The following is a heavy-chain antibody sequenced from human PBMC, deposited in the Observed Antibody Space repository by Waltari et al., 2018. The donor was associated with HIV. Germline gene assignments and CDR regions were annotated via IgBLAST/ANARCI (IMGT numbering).Heavy chain of an antibody. D-gene: IGHD2-2*01. CDR3: AKTVTLTQRGYFDY. CDR2: ISYDENNK. Sequence: QVQLVESGGGVVQPGRSLRLSCAASGFTFSRYGMHWVRQAPGKGLEWVAVISYDENNKYYADSVKGRFTISRDNSKNTLYLQMNSLRAEDTAVYYCAKTVTLTQRGYFDYWGQGTLVTVSS. V-gene: IGHV3-30*18. J-gene: IGHJ4*02. CDR1: GFTFSRYG.